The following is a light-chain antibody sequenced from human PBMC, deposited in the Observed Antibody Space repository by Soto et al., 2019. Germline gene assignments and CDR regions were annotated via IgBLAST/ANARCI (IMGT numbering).Light chain of an antibody. Sequence: NFMLTQPHSVSESTGETVTISCTRSSGSIASNYVQWYQQRPDRSPTTVIYEDNQRPSGVPDRFSGTIDSSSNSASLTISGLKTEDEADYYCQSYNSFNWVFGGGTKLTVL. J-gene: IGLJ3*02. CDR3: QSYNSFNWV. CDR1: SGSIASNY. CDR2: EDN. V-gene: IGLV6-57*01.